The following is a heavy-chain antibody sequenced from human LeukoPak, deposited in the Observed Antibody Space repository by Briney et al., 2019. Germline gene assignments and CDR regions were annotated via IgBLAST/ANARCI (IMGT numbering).Heavy chain of an antibody. V-gene: IGHV3-7*01. Sequence: PGGSLRLSCAASGLTFSIYWMTWVRQAPGKGLEWVANIRQDGSEKYYVDSVRGRFTISRDNAKNSLYLQMNSLRAEDTAVYYCATDRSQDDDGGSYPRFDYWGQGTLVTVSS. CDR1: GLTFSIYW. D-gene: IGHD3-22*01. J-gene: IGHJ4*02. CDR2: IRQDGSEK. CDR3: ATDRSQDDDGGSYPRFDY.